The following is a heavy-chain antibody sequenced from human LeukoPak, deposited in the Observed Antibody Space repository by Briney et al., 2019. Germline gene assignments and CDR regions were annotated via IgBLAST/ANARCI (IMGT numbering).Heavy chain of an antibody. CDR2: VIPIFGTA. CDR3: ARSCGGDCYSYYYGMDV. CDR1: GGTFSSYA. Sequence: SVKVSCKASGGTFSSYAISWVRQAPGQGLEWMGGVIPIFGTANYAQKFQGRVTITADESTSTAYMELSSLRSEDTAVYYCARSCGGDCYSYYYGMDVWGQGTTVTVSS. V-gene: IGHV1-69*13. D-gene: IGHD2-21*02. J-gene: IGHJ6*02.